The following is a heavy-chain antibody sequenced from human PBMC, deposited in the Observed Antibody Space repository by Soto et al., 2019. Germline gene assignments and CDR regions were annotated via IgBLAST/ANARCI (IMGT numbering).Heavy chain of an antibody. CDR1: GYTFTSYY. V-gene: IGHV1-46*01. CDR2: ISPSGGIT. CDR3: ARDYAEPHYYYGMDV. D-gene: IGHD4-17*01. Sequence: GASVKVSCKASGYTFTSYYMHWVQQAPGQGLEWMGIISPSGGITTYAQKFQGRVTMTGDTSTSTVYMELSSLRSEDTAVYYCARDYAEPHYYYGMDVWGQGTTVTVSS. J-gene: IGHJ6*02.